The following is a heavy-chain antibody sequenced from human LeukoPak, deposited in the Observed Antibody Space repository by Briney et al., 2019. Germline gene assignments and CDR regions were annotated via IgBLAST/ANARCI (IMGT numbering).Heavy chain of an antibody. Sequence: SETLSLTCTVSGGSISSSSYYWGWIRQPPGKGLEWIGSIYHSGSTYYNPSLKSRVTISVDTSKNQFSLKPSSVTAADTAVYYCARVRGLRTGESYFDYWGQGTLVTVSS. CDR3: ARVRGLRTGESYFDY. V-gene: IGHV4-39*07. CDR1: GGSISSSSYY. D-gene: IGHD7-27*01. J-gene: IGHJ4*02. CDR2: IYHSGST.